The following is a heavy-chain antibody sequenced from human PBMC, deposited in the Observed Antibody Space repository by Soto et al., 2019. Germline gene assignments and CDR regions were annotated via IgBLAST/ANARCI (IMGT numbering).Heavy chain of an antibody. CDR1: GGSISDYY. V-gene: IGHV4-59*01. Sequence: SLTCTVSGGSISDYYWSWIRQPPGKGLEWIGYIYYTGTTSYNPSLKSRVTISVDTSRNQFSLRLSSVTAADTAVYYCAGERGVWFGDLLPHGWFDTWGQGTLVTVSS. CDR3: AGERGVWFGDLLPHGWFDT. J-gene: IGHJ5*02. CDR2: IYYTGTT. D-gene: IGHD3-10*01.